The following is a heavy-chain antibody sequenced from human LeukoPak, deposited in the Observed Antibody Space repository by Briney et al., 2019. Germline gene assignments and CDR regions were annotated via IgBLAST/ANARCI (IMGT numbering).Heavy chain of an antibody. CDR3: ASFSWGSGSYNQEAIWSWFDP. CDR1: GDSVSSHRVA. J-gene: IGHJ5*02. CDR2: TYYLSKWYN. V-gene: IGHV6-1*01. Sequence: SQTLSLTCVISGDSVSSHRVAWNWIRQSPSRGLEWLGRTYYLSKWYNDYTVSVKSRITINPDTSKNQFSLKLSSVTAADTAVYYCASFSWGSGSYNQEAIWSWFDPWGQGTLVTVSS. D-gene: IGHD3-10*01.